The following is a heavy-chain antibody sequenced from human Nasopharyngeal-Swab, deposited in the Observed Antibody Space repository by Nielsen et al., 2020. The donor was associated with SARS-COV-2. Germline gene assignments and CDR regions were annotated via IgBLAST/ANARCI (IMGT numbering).Heavy chain of an antibody. CDR1: GFTFSGYA. J-gene: IGHJ4*02. V-gene: IGHV3-30*01. D-gene: IGHD3-10*01. CDR3: ARDFYGSGTFYPGF. CDR2: VSYDGMKT. Sequence: GESLKISCAASGFTFSGYAMHWVRQAPGKGPEWVAVVSYDGMKTYYGDSVKGRFTIFRDNSKSTLYLQMNALTAEDTAVYYCARDFYGSGTFYPGFWGQGTLVTVS.